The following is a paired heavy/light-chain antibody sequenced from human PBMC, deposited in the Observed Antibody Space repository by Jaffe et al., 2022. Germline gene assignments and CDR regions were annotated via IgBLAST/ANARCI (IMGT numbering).Light chain of an antibody. Sequence: DIVMTQTPLSLSVTPGQPASISCKSSQSLLHSDGKTYLYWYLQKPGQSPQLLIYEVSSRFSGVPDRFSGSGSGTDFTLKISRVEAEDVGVYYCMQGIHLPSTFGQGTKLEIK. CDR2: EVS. CDR3: MQGIHLPST. J-gene: IGKJ2*01. V-gene: IGKV2-29*02. CDR1: QSLLHSDGKTY.
Heavy chain of an antibody. D-gene: IGHD3-10*01. CDR3: ARQRITMVQGAYRGYYYYMDV. CDR2: IYYSGST. Sequence: QVQLQESGPGLVKPSETLSLTCTVSGGSISSYYWSWIRQPPGKGLEWIGYIYYSGSTNYNPSLKSRVTISVDTSKNQFSLKLSSVTAADTAVYYCARQRITMVQGAYRGYYYYMDVWGKGTTVTVSS. J-gene: IGHJ6*03. CDR1: GGSISSYY. V-gene: IGHV4-59*01.